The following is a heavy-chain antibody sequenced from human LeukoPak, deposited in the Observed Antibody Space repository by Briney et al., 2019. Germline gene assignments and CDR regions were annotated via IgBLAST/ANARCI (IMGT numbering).Heavy chain of an antibody. CDR1: GGSFSGYY. J-gene: IGHJ6*04. Sequence: SETLSLTCAVYGGSFSGYYWSWIRQPPGKGLEWIGEINHSGSTNYNPSLKSRVTISVDTSKNQFSLKLSSVTAADTAVYYCARGPPGITVVRGVSPGHMDVWGKGTTVTVSS. V-gene: IGHV4-34*01. D-gene: IGHD3-10*01. CDR2: INHSGST. CDR3: ARGPPGITVVRGVSPGHMDV.